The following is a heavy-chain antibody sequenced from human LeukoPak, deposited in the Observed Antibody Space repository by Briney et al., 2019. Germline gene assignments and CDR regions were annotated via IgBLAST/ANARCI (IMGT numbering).Heavy chain of an antibody. Sequence: GASVKISCKTSGYIFTDYYIHWVRQAPGQGLEWMGILNSSGGSTTYAQKFQGRITMTRDASTSTVYMDLSSLRSEDTAVYYCAREIDRDGYNRFFDYWGQGILVTVSS. V-gene: IGHV1-46*01. D-gene: IGHD5-24*01. CDR2: LNSSGGST. CDR1: GYIFTDYY. CDR3: AREIDRDGYNRFFDY. J-gene: IGHJ4*02.